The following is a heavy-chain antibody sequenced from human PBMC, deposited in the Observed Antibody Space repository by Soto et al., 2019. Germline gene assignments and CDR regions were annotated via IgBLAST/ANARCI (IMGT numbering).Heavy chain of an antibody. Sequence: PSETLSLTCTVSGGSISSSSYYWGWIRQPPGKGLEWIGGIYYSGSTYYNPSLKSRVTISVDTSKNQFSLKLSSVTAADTAVYYCARTITMVRGVIINDYYYGMDVWGQGTTVTVSS. J-gene: IGHJ6*02. CDR3: ARTITMVRGVIINDYYYGMDV. CDR2: IYYSGST. CDR1: GGSISSSSYY. V-gene: IGHV4-39*01. D-gene: IGHD3-10*01.